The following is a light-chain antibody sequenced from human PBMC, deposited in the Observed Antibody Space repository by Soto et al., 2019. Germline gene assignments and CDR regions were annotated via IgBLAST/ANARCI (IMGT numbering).Light chain of an antibody. CDR3: QQYARPPFA. Sequence: EIVLTQSPGTLSLSPGERATLSCRASQRISNSYLAWYQQKPGQAPRLLPYDASSRATGIPERVSGSASGTDFTLTISRLEPEDFAVYYCQQYARPPFAFGQGTKVEIK. CDR1: QRISNSY. CDR2: DAS. V-gene: IGKV3-20*01. J-gene: IGKJ2*01.